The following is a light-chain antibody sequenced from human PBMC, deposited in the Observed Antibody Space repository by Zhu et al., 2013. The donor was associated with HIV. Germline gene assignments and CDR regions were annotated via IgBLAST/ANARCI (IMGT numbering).Light chain of an antibody. CDR1: SSDVGGYNY. CDR2: EVS. CDR3: CSYADTNNVV. J-gene: IGLJ2*01. V-gene: IGLV2-14*01. Sequence: QSALTQPASVSGSPGQSITISCTGTSSDVGGYNYVSWYQQHPGKAPKLMIYEVSNRPSGVSNRFSGSKFGNTASLTISGLQAEDEADYYCCSYADTNNVVFGGGTKLTAL.